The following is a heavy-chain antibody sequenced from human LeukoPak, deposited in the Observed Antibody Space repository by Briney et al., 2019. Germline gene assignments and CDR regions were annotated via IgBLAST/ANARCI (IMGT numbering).Heavy chain of an antibody. CDR1: GFTFSSYS. J-gene: IGHJ5*02. D-gene: IGHD3-10*01. CDR2: ISSSSSYI. V-gene: IGHV3-21*01. Sequence: GGSLRLSCAGSGFTFSSYSMNWVRQAPGKGPEWVSSISSSSSYIYYADSMKGRFTISRDNAKNSLYLQMNSLRAEDTAVYYCARNNWFGEFENWFDPWGQGTLVTVSS. CDR3: ARNNWFGEFENWFDP.